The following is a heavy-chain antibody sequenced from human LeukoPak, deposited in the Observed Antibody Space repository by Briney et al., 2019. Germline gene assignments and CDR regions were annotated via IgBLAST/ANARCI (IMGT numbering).Heavy chain of an antibody. J-gene: IGHJ6*02. CDR2: ISSSSSYI. D-gene: IGHD2-2*02. CDR3: ARCGDIVVVPAAIKGGSYYYYYGMDV. Sequence: GGSLRLSCAASGFTFSSYSMNWVRQAPGKGLEWVSSISSSSSYIYYADSVKGRFTISRDNAKNSLYLQMNSLRAEDTAVYYCARCGDIVVVPAAIKGGSYYYYYGMDVWGQGTTVTVS. CDR1: GFTFSSYS. V-gene: IGHV3-21*01.